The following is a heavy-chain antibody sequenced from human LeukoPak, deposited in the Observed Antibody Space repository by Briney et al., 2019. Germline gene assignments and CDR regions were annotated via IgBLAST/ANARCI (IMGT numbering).Heavy chain of an antibody. D-gene: IGHD4-17*01. CDR1: GFTFSSYW. Sequence: GGSLRLSCAASGFTFSSYWMHWVRQAPGKGLVWVSRINSDGSDRGYADSVKGRFTISRDNAKNTLYLQMNSLRAEDTAVYYCARGLPTVTRSPFDYWGQGTLVTVSS. CDR2: INSDGSDR. J-gene: IGHJ4*02. V-gene: IGHV3-74*01. CDR3: ARGLPTVTRSPFDY.